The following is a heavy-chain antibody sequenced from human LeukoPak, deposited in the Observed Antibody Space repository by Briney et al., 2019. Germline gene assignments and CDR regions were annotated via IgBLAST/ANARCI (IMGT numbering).Heavy chain of an antibody. J-gene: IGHJ4*02. CDR3: ARALGSVSYFDY. CDR2: INPNSGGT. D-gene: IGHD3-10*01. V-gene: IGHV1-2*02. CDR1: GYTFTGYY. Sequence: ASVKVSCKASGYTFTGYYIHWVRQAPGQGLEWIAWINPNSGGTNHAQKFQGRVTMTSDTSISTVYMELSRLRSDDTAVYYCARALGSVSYFDYWGQGTLVTVSS.